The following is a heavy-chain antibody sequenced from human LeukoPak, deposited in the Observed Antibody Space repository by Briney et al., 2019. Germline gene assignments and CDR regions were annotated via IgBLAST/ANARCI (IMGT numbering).Heavy chain of an antibody. CDR2: IQYDGSNE. V-gene: IGHV3-30*02. CDR3: AKDRCSNGIGCYYYYMDV. D-gene: IGHD2-8*01. CDR1: GFTFSSYG. Sequence: GGSLRLSCAASGFTFSSYGMHWVRQAPGKGLEWVAYIQYDGSNEQYADSVKGRFSISRDSSKNILYLQMNSLRAEDTAVYYCAKDRCSNGIGCYYYYMDVWGKGTTVTISS. J-gene: IGHJ6*03.